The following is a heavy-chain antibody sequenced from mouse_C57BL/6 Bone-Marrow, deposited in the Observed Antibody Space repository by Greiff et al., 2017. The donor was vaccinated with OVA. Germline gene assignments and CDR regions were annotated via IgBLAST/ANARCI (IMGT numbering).Heavy chain of an antibody. V-gene: IGHV2-2*01. Sequence: VPLQPSGPGLVQPSQRLSITCTVSGFSFSSYGVPWVRQSPGKGLEWLGVLWSGGSTDYNAAFISRLSISKDNSKSQVFFKMNSLQADDTAIYYCASLPPYFDVWGTGTTVTVSS. CDR3: ASLPPYFDV. D-gene: IGHD5-5*01. CDR2: LWSGGST. CDR1: GFSFSSYG. J-gene: IGHJ1*03.